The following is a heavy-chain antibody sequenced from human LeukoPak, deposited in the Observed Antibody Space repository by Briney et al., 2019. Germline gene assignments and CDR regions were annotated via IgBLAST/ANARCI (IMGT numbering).Heavy chain of an antibody. CDR2: IYYSGST. Sequence: SETLSLTCTVSGGSISSYYWSWIRQPPGKGLEWIGYIYYSGSTNYNPSLKSRVTISVDTSKNQFSLKLSSVTAADTAVYYCARARGYSGYASSYYYGMDVWGQGTTVTVSS. CDR1: GGSISSYY. J-gene: IGHJ6*02. V-gene: IGHV4-59*08. CDR3: ARARGYSGYASSYYYGMDV. D-gene: IGHD5-12*01.